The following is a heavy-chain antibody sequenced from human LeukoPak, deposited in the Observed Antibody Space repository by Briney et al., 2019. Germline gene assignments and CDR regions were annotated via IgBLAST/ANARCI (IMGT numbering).Heavy chain of an antibody. D-gene: IGHD2-2*01. V-gene: IGHV1-69*01. J-gene: IGHJ4*02. CDR1: GGTFSSYA. Sequence: ASVKVSCKASGGTFSSYAISWVRQAPGQGLEWMGGIIPIFGTANYAQKFQGRVTITADESTSTAYMELSSLRSEDTAVYYCAGSAPSDTRRMYYFDYWGQGTLVTVSS. CDR3: AGSAPSDTRRMYYFDY. CDR2: IIPIFGTA.